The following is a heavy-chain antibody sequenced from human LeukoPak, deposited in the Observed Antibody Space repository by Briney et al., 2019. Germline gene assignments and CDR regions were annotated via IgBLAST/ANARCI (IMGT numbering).Heavy chain of an antibody. CDR1: GFTFSSYS. CDR3: AKNTQNYGGPLGY. Sequence: GGSLRLSCAASGFTFSSYSMNWVRQAPGKGLEWVSYISSSSSTIYYADSVKGRFTISRDNAKNSLYLQMNSLRAEDTAVYYCAKNTQNYGGPLGYWGQGTLVTVSS. J-gene: IGHJ4*02. V-gene: IGHV3-48*01. CDR2: ISSSSSTI. D-gene: IGHD1-7*01.